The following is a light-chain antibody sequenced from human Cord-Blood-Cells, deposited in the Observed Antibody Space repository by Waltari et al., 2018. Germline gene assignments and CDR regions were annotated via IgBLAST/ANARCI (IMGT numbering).Light chain of an antibody. V-gene: IGKV3-15*01. CDR2: GSS. Sequence: EIVMTQSPATLSVSPGERATLSCKASQRVSSNLALYQQKPGQAPRLLIYGSSTRSTEIPARFSCSGSGTEFTLTISSLQSEDFAVYYCQQYNNWPPITFGQGTRLEIK. CDR3: QQYNNWPPIT. CDR1: QRVSSN. J-gene: IGKJ5*01.